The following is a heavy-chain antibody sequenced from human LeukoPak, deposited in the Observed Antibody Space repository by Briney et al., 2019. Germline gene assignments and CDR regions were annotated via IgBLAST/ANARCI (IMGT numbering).Heavy chain of an antibody. J-gene: IGHJ4*02. Sequence: ASVKVSCKASGYTFSSNGISWVRQAPGQGLEWMGWISTNNGDTKYGKKFQGRVIMTTDTSTSTAYMEVRSLRSDDTAVYYCARDDDYNPLVHWGQGTLVTVSS. V-gene: IGHV1-18*01. CDR3: ARDDDYNPLVH. D-gene: IGHD4/OR15-4a*01. CDR1: GYTFSSNG. CDR2: ISTNNGDT.